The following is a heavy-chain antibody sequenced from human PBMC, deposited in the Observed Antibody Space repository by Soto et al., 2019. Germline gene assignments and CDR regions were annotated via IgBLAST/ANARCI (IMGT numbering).Heavy chain of an antibody. J-gene: IGHJ6*02. CDR1: GGSVSSGSYY. CDR2: IYYSGST. D-gene: IGHD7-27*01. V-gene: IGHV4-61*01. Sequence: QVQLQESGPGLVKPSETLSLTCTVSGGSVSSGSYYWSWIRQPPGKGLEWIGYIYYSGSTNYNPSLRGRVTISVDTSKNQFSLKLSSVTAADTAVYYCARDTGEGYYYYGMDVWGQGTTVTVSS. CDR3: ARDTGEGYYYYGMDV.